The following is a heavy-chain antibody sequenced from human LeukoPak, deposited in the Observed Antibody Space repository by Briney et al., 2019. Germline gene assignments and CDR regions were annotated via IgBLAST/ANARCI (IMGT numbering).Heavy chain of an antibody. V-gene: IGHV4-39*07. J-gene: IGHJ4*02. Sequence: SETLSLTCSVSGGSISSSSYFWGWIRQPPGKGLEWIASVHHSGSTYYNPSLKSRLTISVDTSKNQFSLKLSSVTAADTAVYYCASHYYDSSGYLRRDYWGQGTPVTVSS. D-gene: IGHD3-22*01. CDR2: VHHSGST. CDR3: ASHYYDSSGYLRRDY. CDR1: GGSISSSSYF.